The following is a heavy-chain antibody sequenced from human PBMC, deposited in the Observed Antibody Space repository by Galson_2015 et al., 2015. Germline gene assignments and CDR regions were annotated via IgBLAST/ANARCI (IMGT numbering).Heavy chain of an antibody. Sequence: SLRLSCAASGFTFSSYAMHWVRQAPGKGLEWVAVISYDGSNKYYADSVKGRFTISRDNSKNTLYLQTNSLRAEDTAVYYCARDSGDWFDPWGQGTLVTVSS. CDR3: ARDSGDWFDP. V-gene: IGHV3-30-3*01. CDR2: ISYDGSNK. CDR1: GFTFSSYA. D-gene: IGHD3-10*01. J-gene: IGHJ5*02.